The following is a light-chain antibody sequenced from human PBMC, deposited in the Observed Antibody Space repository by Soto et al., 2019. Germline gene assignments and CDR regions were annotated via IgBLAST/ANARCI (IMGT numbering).Light chain of an antibody. CDR3: NSYTLSRTVV. J-gene: IGLJ2*01. V-gene: IGLV2-14*01. CDR1: SSDIGAHNF. CDR2: EVT. Sequence: QSVLTQPASVSGSPGQSITLSCAGTSSDIGAHNFVSWYQHHPGKAPKLIIYEVTKRPSGVSTRFSGSKAGNTASLTISGLQAEDEADYYCNSYTLSRTVVFGGGTKLTVL.